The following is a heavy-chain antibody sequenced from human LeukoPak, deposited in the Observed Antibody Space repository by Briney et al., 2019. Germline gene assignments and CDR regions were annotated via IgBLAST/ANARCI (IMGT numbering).Heavy chain of an antibody. D-gene: IGHD3-3*01. V-gene: IGHV1-69*13. Sequence: GASVKVSCKASGGTFSSYAISWVRQAPGQGLEWMGGIIPIFGTANYAQKFQGRVTITADESTSTAYMELSSLRSEDTAVYYCARGNLPLKAYYDFWSGYYTGIHYYYGMDVWGQGTTVTVSS. CDR3: ARGNLPLKAYYDFWSGYYTGIHYYYGMDV. CDR1: GGTFSSYA. J-gene: IGHJ6*02. CDR2: IIPIFGTA.